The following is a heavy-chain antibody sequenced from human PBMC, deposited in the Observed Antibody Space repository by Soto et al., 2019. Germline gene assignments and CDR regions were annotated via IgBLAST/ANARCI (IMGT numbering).Heavy chain of an antibody. D-gene: IGHD6-13*01. J-gene: IGHJ6*02. V-gene: IGHV1-18*01. Sequence: ASVKVSCKASGYTFTSYGISWVRQAPGQGLEWMGWISAYNGNTNYAQKLQGRVTMTTDTSTSTAYMELRSLRSDDTAVYYCARAHSSSWSYYYYYGMDVWGQGTTVTVSS. CDR2: ISAYNGNT. CDR3: ARAHSSSWSYYYYYGMDV. CDR1: GYTFTSYG.